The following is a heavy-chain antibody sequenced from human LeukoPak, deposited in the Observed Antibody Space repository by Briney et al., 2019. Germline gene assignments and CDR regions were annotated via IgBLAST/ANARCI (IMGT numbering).Heavy chain of an antibody. CDR1: GGSISSSSYY. CDR3: AWSRLLEGVDY. Sequence: SETLSLTCTVSGGSISSSSYYWGWIRQPPGKGLEWIGSIYNSGSTYYNPSLKSRVTISVDTSKNQFSLRLSSVTAADTAVYYCAWSRLLEGVDYWGQGTLVTVSS. D-gene: IGHD3-3*01. V-gene: IGHV4-39*01. CDR2: IYNSGST. J-gene: IGHJ4*02.